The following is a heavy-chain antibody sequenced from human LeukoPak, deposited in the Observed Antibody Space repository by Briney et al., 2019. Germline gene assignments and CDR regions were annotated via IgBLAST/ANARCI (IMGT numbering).Heavy chain of an antibody. CDR3: AKDGEAAAIEYFQH. J-gene: IGHJ1*01. V-gene: IGHV3-30*18. D-gene: IGHD6-13*01. Sequence: GGSLRLSCAASGFTFSSYGIHWVRQAPGKGLEWVAVISYDGSNKYYADSVKGRFTISRDNSKNTLYLQMNSLRAEDTAVYYCAKDGEAAAIEYFQHWGQGTLVTVSS. CDR2: ISYDGSNK. CDR1: GFTFSSYG.